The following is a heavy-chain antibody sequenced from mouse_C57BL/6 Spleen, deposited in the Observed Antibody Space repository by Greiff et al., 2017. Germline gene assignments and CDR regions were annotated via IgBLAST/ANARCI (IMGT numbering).Heavy chain of an antibody. CDR3: ARDSNYPFAY. V-gene: IGHV1-54*01. Sequence: QVQLQQSGAELVRPGTSVKVSCKASGYAFTNYLIEWVKQRPGQGLEWIGVINPGSGGTNYNEKFKGKATLTADKSSSTAYMQLSSLTSEDSAVYFCARDSNYPFAYWGQGTLVTVSA. CDR2: INPGSGGT. CDR1: GYAFTNYL. J-gene: IGHJ3*01. D-gene: IGHD2-5*01.